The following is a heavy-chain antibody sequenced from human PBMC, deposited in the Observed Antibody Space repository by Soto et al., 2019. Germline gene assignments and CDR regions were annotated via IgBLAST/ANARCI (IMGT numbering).Heavy chain of an antibody. D-gene: IGHD6-19*01. CDR1: GFTFSSYA. V-gene: IGHV3-23*01. CDR2: ISGSGGST. Sequence: EVQLLESGGGLLQPGGSLRLSCAASGFTFSSYAMSWVRQAPGKGLEWVSAISGSGGSTYYADSVKGRFTISRDNSKNTLYLQMNSLRAEDTAVYYCAKDMQWLVLGFTDYWGQGTLVTVSS. J-gene: IGHJ4*02. CDR3: AKDMQWLVLGFTDY.